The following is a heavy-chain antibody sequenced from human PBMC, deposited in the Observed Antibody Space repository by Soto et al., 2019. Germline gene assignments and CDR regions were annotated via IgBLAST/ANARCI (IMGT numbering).Heavy chain of an antibody. CDR1: GFSFSSYW. J-gene: IGHJ4*02. D-gene: IGHD1-1*01. V-gene: IGHV3-7*01. CDR3: ARGIMPVPGKYF. CDR2: MNPDGSER. Sequence: SLRLSCVASGFSFSSYWMSWVRQAPGKGLEWVANMNPDGSERLSLESVKGRFTISRDNGRNSVYLQMDSLRAEDTAMYYCARGIMPVPGKYFWGQGPLFTVS.